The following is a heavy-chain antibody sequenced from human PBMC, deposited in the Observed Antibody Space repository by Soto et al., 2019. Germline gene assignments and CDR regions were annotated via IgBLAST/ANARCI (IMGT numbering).Heavy chain of an antibody. D-gene: IGHD5-12*01. Sequence: QVQLMQSGAEVKKPGSSVKVSCKTSGGTFNSYTFNWVRQAPGQGLEGMGRIIPVLGLTNSAQMFPERVTITADKSTSTIYMELSILRSEGTAIYYCARSQGVDIVTTIDYWGQGTLVTVSS. V-gene: IGHV1-69*02. J-gene: IGHJ4*02. CDR1: GGTFNSYT. CDR3: ARSQGVDIVTTIDY. CDR2: IIPVLGLT.